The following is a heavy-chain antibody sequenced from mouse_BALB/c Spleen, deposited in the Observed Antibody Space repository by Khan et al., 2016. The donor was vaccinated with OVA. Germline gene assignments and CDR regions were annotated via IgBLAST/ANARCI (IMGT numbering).Heavy chain of an antibody. CDR3: ARFYDPYYAMDY. Sequence: QVQLKESGPGLVAPSQSLSITCTVSGFSLTNYGVNWVRQPPGKGLEWLGVIWAGGSTNYNSALMSRLSISKDNSKSQVFLKMNSLQTDDTAMYYCARFYDPYYAMDYWGQGTSVTGSS. CDR1: GFSLTNYG. CDR2: IWAGGST. J-gene: IGHJ4*01. D-gene: IGHD2-3*01. V-gene: IGHV2-9*02.